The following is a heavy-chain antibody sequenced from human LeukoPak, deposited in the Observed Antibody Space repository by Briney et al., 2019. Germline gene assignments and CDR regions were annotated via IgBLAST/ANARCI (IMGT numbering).Heavy chain of an antibody. V-gene: IGHV4-31*03. CDR3: ARVLILRYSESPSWFDP. CDR1: GGSISSGGYY. J-gene: IGHJ5*02. CDR2: IYYSGST. D-gene: IGHD3-9*01. Sequence: SETLSLTCTVSGGSISSGGYYWSWIRQHPGKGLEWIGYIYYSGSTYYNPSLKSRVTISVDTSKNQFSLKLSSVTAADTAVYYCARVLILRYSESPSWFDPWGQGTLVTVSS.